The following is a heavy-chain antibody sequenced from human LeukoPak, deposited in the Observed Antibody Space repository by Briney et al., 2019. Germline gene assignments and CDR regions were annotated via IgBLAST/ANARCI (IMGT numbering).Heavy chain of an antibody. CDR2: ISGSGGST. J-gene: IGHJ4*02. Sequence: GGSLRLSCAPSGFTFNSYAMSWVRQAPGKGLEWGSAISGSGGSTYYADSVKGRFTISRDNSKNTLYLQMNSLRADDTAVYYCAKYRHWNGGYDYWGQGTLVTVSS. CDR3: AKYRHWNGGYDY. CDR1: GFTFNSYA. V-gene: IGHV3-23*01. D-gene: IGHD1-1*01.